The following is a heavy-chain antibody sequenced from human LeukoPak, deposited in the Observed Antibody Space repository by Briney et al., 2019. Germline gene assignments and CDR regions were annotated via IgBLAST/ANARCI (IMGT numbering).Heavy chain of an antibody. CDR3: ARRRLARKAGSWFDP. D-gene: IGHD6-25*01. CDR2: MNPNSGNT. J-gene: IGHJ5*02. Sequence: GASVKVSCKASGYTFTNYDINWVRQATGQGLEWMGWMNPNSGNTGYAQKFQGRVTITRNTSISTAYMELSSLRSEDTAVYYCARRRLARKAGSWFDPWGQGTLVTVSS. V-gene: IGHV1-8*03. CDR1: GYTFTNYD.